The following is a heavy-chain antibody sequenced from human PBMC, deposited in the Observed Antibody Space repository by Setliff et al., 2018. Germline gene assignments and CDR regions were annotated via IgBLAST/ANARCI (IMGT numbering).Heavy chain of an antibody. D-gene: IGHD1-1*01. CDR1: GFIFKNHA. CDR2: VSGGGDYT. V-gene: IGHV3-23*01. CDR3: SKAALDLELDS. J-gene: IGHJ4*02. Sequence: PGVSLRLSCEASGFIFKNHALTWVRQVPGKGLEWVSAVSGGGDYTYYAYSVKGRFTISRDNSKNTVYLHIKSLRADDTAVYFCSKAALDLELDSWGQGTLVTVSS.